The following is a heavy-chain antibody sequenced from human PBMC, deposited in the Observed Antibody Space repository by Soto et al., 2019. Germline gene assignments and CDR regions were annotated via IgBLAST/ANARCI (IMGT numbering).Heavy chain of an antibody. D-gene: IGHD6-13*01. J-gene: IGHJ4*02. Sequence: EVQLLESGGGLVQPGGSLRLSCAASGFTFSNYAMTWVGQAPGKGLEWVSVITGSGGGTYFVDSVKGRFTISRDNSKNTVYLLMNSLRAEDTAVYYCAKRPLTAAGFDYWGQGTLVTVSS. CDR2: ITGSGGGT. CDR1: GFTFSNYA. CDR3: AKRPLTAAGFDY. V-gene: IGHV3-23*01.